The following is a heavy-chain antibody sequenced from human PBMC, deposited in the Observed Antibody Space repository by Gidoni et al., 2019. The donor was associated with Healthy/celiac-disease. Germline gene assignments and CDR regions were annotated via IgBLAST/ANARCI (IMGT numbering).Heavy chain of an antibody. D-gene: IGHD3-9*01. CDR1: GGTFSSYT. V-gene: IGHV1-69*02. Sequence: QVQLVQSGAEVKKPGSSVKVSCKASGGTFSSYTISGVRQAPGQGLEWMGRIIPILGIANYAQKFQGRVTITADKSTSTAYMELSSLRAEDTAVYYCARPTGADYYFDYWGQGTLVTVSS. CDR2: IIPILGIA. CDR3: ARPTGADYYFDY. J-gene: IGHJ4*02.